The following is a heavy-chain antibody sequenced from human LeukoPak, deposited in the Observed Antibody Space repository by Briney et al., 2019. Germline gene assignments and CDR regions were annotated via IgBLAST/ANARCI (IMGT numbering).Heavy chain of an antibody. V-gene: IGHV4-38-2*02. CDR1: GYSISSGYY. Sequence: SETLSLTCTVSGYSISSGYYWGWIRQPPGKGLEWIGSIYHSGSTYYDPSLKSRVTISVDTSKNQFSLKLSSVTAADTAVYYCATTSYYYDSPDYWGQGTLVTVSS. CDR3: ATTSYYYDSPDY. D-gene: IGHD3-22*01. J-gene: IGHJ4*02. CDR2: IYHSGST.